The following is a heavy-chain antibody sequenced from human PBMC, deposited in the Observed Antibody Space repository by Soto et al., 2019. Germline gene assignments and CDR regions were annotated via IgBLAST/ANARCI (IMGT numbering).Heavy chain of an antibody. Sequence: EVQLVESGGGLVQPGRSLRLSCVASGFTFDDYAFNWVRQAPGKGLEWVSGISWNRGIIGYADSVQGRFTISRDNAKNSLYLQMNSLRGEDTAFYYCTRSIGPSFYSSFGYFGQGTLVTVSS. CDR3: TRSIGPSFYSSFGY. D-gene: IGHD2-15*01. V-gene: IGHV3-9*01. J-gene: IGHJ4*02. CDR2: ISWNRGII. CDR1: GFTFDDYA.